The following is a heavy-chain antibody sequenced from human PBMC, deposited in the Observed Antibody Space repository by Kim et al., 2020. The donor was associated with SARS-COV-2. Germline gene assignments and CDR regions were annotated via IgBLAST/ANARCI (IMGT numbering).Heavy chain of an antibody. CDR1: GFTLSNYV. CDR3: AKGESLTGYCSGGNCYPPYLFAC. J-gene: IGHJ4*02. D-gene: IGHD2-15*01. Sequence: GGSLRLSWEASGFTLSNYVMSWVRQAPGRGLEWVSGISDSGRIYYAEPVKGRFTISRDNSKNTVNLQMSSLRAEDTAKYYCAKGESLTGYCSGGNCYPPYLFACWGQGTLVTVSS. V-gene: IGHV3-23*01. CDR2: ISDSGRI.